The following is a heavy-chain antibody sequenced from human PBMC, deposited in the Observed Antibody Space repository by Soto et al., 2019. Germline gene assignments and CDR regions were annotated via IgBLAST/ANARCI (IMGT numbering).Heavy chain of an antibody. D-gene: IGHD6-19*01. CDR3: ARDGPFISVAAPAFQYAMDV. CDR1: SFTFSSYL. J-gene: IGHJ6*02. Sequence: AGGSLRLSCAASSFTFSSYLLSWVRQAPGKGLEWVATIKQDGSENYYVDSVKGRFTISRDNAKNSLYLQMSSLRADDTAVYYCARDGPFISVAAPAFQYAMDVRGQRTTVTVSS. V-gene: IGHV3-7*03. CDR2: IKQDGSEN.